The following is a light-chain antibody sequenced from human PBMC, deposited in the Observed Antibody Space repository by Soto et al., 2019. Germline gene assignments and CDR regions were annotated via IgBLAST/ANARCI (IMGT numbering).Light chain of an antibody. V-gene: IGKV1-5*03. CDR1: QSISSW. J-gene: IGKJ1*01. CDR3: QQYNSYSRT. Sequence: DIHISQSPYILPPSLGARVTITFRASQSISSWLAWYQQKPGKAPKLLIYKASSLESGVPSRFSGCGSGTEFTLTISSLQPDDFATYYCQQYNSYSRTFGQGTRVDI. CDR2: KAS.